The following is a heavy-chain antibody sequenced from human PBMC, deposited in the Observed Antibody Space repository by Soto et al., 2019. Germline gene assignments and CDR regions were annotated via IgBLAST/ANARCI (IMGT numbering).Heavy chain of an antibody. D-gene: IGHD1-26*01. CDR1: GFTFSSYA. J-gene: IGHJ4*02. Sequence: EVQLLESGGGLVQPGGSLRLSCAASGFTFSSYAMSWVRQAPGKGLEWVSVISGSGGSTYYADSVKGRFTISRDNSKISLYLQMNSLRAEDTAVYYCAKRGSGSQFDYWGQGTLVTVSS. CDR2: ISGSGGST. CDR3: AKRGSGSQFDY. V-gene: IGHV3-23*01.